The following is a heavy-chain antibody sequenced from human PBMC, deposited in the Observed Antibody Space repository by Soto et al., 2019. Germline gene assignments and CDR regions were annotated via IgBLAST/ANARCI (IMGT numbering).Heavy chain of an antibody. CDR3: ARQRGLRWFIDY. CDR2: LYYSGST. D-gene: IGHD4-17*01. Sequence: QLQLQESGPGLVKPSETLSLTCTVSGCSISSSSYYWGWIRQPPGKGLEWIGSLYYSGSTYYNPSLKRRVSISVNTSKTHFSLNLSSVTAADTAVYYCARQRGLRWFIDYWGQGTLVTVSS. V-gene: IGHV4-39*01. J-gene: IGHJ4*02. CDR1: GCSISSSSYY.